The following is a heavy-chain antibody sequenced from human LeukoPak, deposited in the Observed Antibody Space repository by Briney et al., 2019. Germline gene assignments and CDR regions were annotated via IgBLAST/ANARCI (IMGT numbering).Heavy chain of an antibody. CDR2: IRYDGSNK. CDR3: AKGTAIWDILTGYPTLFDY. Sequence: GGSLRLSCAASGFTFSSYGMHWVRQAPGKGLEWVAFIRYDGSNKYYADSVKGRFTISRDNSKNTLYLQMNSLRAEDTAVYYCAKGTAIWDILTGYPTLFDYWGQGTLVTVSS. D-gene: IGHD3-9*01. V-gene: IGHV3-30*02. J-gene: IGHJ4*02. CDR1: GFTFSSYG.